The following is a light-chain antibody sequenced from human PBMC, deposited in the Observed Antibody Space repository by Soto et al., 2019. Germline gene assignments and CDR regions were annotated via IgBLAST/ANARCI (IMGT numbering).Light chain of an antibody. J-gene: IGKJ1*01. CDR2: GAS. CDR3: QQYNGYSPWT. Sequence: DIQMTQSPSSLSASVGDRVTITCRASQSISSWLAWYQQKPGKAPKLLLYGASSMESGVPSRFSGSGSGTEFTLTISSLQPDDFATYYCQQYNGYSPWTFGQGTKVDIK. V-gene: IGKV1-5*01. CDR1: QSISSW.